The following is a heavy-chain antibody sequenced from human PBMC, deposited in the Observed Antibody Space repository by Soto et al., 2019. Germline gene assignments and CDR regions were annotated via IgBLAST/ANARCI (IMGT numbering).Heavy chain of an antibody. CDR1: GFTFSNAW. CDR3: THPEGYSGYDNWFDP. J-gene: IGHJ5*02. Sequence: GGSLRLSCAASGFTFSNAWMSWVRQAPGKGLEWVGRIKSKTDGGTTDYAAPVKGRFTISRDDSKNTLYLQMNSLKTEDTVVYYCTHPEGYSGYDNWFDPWGQGTLVTVSS. V-gene: IGHV3-15*01. D-gene: IGHD5-12*01. CDR2: IKSKTDGGTT.